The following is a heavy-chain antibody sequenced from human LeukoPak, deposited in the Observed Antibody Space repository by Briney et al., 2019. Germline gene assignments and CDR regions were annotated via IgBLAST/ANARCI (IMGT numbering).Heavy chain of an antibody. V-gene: IGHV3-33*01. J-gene: IGHJ4*02. CDR2: IWYDGSSQ. CDR1: GLTFGSSG. D-gene: IGHD3-10*01. Sequence: GGSLRLSWAASGLTFGSSGVHSLRQAPGKGLEWVAVIWYDGSSQYYEDSVKGRFTIFRDNSRDMLYLQMNSLRVEDTAVYYTARSYDPGSGSYSAQDYWGQGTRVTVSS. CDR3: ARSYDPGSGSYSAQDY.